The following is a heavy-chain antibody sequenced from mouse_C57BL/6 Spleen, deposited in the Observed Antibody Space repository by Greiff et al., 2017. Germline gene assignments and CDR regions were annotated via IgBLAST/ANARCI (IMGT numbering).Heavy chain of an antibody. CDR1: GYTFTSYD. D-gene: IGHD4-1*02. V-gene: IGHV1-85*01. CDR3: ARGQLGRFAY. Sequence: QVQLQQSGPELVKPGASVKLSCKASGYTFTSYDINWVKQRPGQGLEWIGWIYPSAGSTKYNEKFKGKATLTVDTSSSTAYMELHSLTSEDSAVYFCARGQLGRFAYWGQGTLVTVSA. CDR2: IYPSAGST. J-gene: IGHJ3*01.